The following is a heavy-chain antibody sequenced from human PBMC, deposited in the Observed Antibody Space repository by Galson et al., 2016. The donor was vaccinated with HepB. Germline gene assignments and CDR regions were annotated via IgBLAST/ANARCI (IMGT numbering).Heavy chain of an antibody. J-gene: IGHJ4*02. Sequence: SLRLSCAASGFTFNNYAMSWVRQAPGKGLEWVSGISGSGGSTYYAHSVKGRFTISRDNSKSTLYLQMNSLRTEDTAVYYCAKDSDYDFWSGSQAWGQGTLVTVSS. CDR3: AKDSDYDFWSGSQA. CDR2: ISGSGGST. CDR1: GFTFNNYA. V-gene: IGHV3-23*01. D-gene: IGHD3-3*01.